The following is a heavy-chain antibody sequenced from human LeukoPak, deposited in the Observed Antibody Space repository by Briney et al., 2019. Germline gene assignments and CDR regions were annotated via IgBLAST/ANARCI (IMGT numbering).Heavy chain of an antibody. CDR3: ASSPVEMATTSFY. V-gene: IGHV1-69*05. Sequence: SVKVSCKASGGTFSSYAISWVRQAPGQGLEWMGGIIPIFGTANYAQKFQGRVTITTDESTSTAYMELSSLRSEDTAVYYCASSPVEMATTSFYWGQGTLVTVSS. CDR2: IIPIFGTA. CDR1: GGTFSSYA. J-gene: IGHJ4*02. D-gene: IGHD5-24*01.